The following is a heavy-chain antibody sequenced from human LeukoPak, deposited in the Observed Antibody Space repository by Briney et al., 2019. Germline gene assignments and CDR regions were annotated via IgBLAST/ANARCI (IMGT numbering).Heavy chain of an antibody. CDR2: INPSGGST. CDR3: ARGSYGSDNTYYFYGMDV. CDR1: GYTFTSYY. D-gene: IGHD3-10*01. J-gene: IGHJ6*02. Sequence: GASVKVSCKASGYTFTSYYMHWVRQVPGQGLEWMGLINPSGGSTYYAQKFLGRVSMTSDTSTNRVYMELSSLRSEDTAIYYCARGSYGSDNTYYFYGMDVWGQGTLVTVSS. V-gene: IGHV1-46*01.